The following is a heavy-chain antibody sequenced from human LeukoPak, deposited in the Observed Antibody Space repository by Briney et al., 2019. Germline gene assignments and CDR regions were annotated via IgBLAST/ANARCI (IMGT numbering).Heavy chain of an antibody. D-gene: IGHD3-22*01. CDR2: ISAYNGYT. J-gene: IGHJ4*02. CDR3: ARDSSGYYYGY. CDR1: GYTFTRYY. V-gene: IGHV1-18*04. Sequence: ASVKVSCKASGYTFTRYYIHWVRQAPGQGLEWMGWISAYNGYTNYAQNFQGRVTMTTDTSTSTAYMELRSLRSDDTAVYYCARDSSGYYYGYWGQGTLVTVSS.